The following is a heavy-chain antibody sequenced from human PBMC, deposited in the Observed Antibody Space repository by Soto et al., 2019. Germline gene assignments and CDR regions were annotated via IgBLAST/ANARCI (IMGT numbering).Heavy chain of an antibody. V-gene: IGHV3-66*01. CDR1: GFTVSSNY. CDR3: ARDQEDGEAGTGWFDP. Sequence: GGSLRLSCAASGFTVSSNYMSWVRQAPGKGLEWVSVIYSGGSTYYADSVKGRFTISRDNSKNTLYLQMNSLRAEDTAVYYCARDQEDGEAGTGWFDPWGQGTLVTVSS. D-gene: IGHD6-19*01. J-gene: IGHJ5*02. CDR2: IYSGGST.